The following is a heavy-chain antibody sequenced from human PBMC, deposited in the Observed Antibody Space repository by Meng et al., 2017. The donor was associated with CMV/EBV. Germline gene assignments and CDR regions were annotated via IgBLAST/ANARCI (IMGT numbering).Heavy chain of an antibody. D-gene: IGHD5-18*01. CDR3: ARHGDTAMVVGIDY. V-gene: IGHV4-4*07. CDR1: GGSISSYS. CDR2: IYTSGST. Sequence: QVQLQESGPGLVKPSETLSLTCTVSGGSISSYSWSWIRQPAGKGLEWIGRIYTSGSTNYNPSLKSRVTMSVDTSKNQFSLKLSSVTAADTAVYYCARHGDTAMVVGIDYWGQGTLVTVSS. J-gene: IGHJ4*02.